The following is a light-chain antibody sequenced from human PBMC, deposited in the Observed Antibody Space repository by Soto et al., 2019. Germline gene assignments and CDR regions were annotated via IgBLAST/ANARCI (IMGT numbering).Light chain of an antibody. J-gene: IGLJ1*01. CDR3: SSYTSSSTRV. CDR1: SSDVGGYNY. V-gene: IGLV2-14*01. Sequence: QSVRTQPASLSVSPGQSITISFTGTSSDVGGYNYVSCYHQHPGKAPKLMIYEVSNRPSGFSNRFSGSKSGNTASLTISGLQAEDEADYYCSSYTSSSTRVFGTGTKVTAL. CDR2: EVS.